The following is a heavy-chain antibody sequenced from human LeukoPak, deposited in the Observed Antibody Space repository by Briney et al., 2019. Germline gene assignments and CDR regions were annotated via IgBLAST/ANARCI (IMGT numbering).Heavy chain of an antibody. CDR1: GYSSTSYY. Sequence: GASVKVSCKASGYSSTSYYMHWVRQAPGQGLEWMGLINPSGGSRSYAQKFQGRVTMTRDMSTSTVYMELSSLRSEDTAVYYCASCKGSGYSGYSRGYYYYYMDVWGKGTTVTVSS. J-gene: IGHJ6*03. D-gene: IGHD5-12*01. CDR2: INPSGGSR. CDR3: ASCKGSGYSGYSRGYYYYYMDV. V-gene: IGHV1-46*01.